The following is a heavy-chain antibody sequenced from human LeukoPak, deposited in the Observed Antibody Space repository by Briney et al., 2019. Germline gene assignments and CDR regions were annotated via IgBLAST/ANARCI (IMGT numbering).Heavy chain of an antibody. D-gene: IGHD2-15*01. CDR2: INPNSGGT. CDR3: ARGAIVVVVAAHIDY. V-gene: IGHV1-2*02. CDR1: GYTFTGYY. Sequence: ASVKVSCKASGYTFTGYYMHWVRQAPGQGLEWMGWINPNSGGTNYAQKFQGRVTMTRDTSTSTVYMELSSLRSEDTAVYYCARGAIVVVVAAHIDYWGQGTLVTVSS. J-gene: IGHJ4*02.